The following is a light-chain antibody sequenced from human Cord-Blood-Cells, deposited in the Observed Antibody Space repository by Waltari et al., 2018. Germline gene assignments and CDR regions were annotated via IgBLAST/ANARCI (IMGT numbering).Light chain of an antibody. Sequence: QSALTPPRSVSGSPGQSVTIPCTGTSSYVGGYNYVPWYQQHPGKAPKLMIYDVSKRPSGVPDRFSGSKSGNTASLTISGLQAEDEADYYCCSYAGSYNYVFGTGTKVTVL. CDR3: CSYAGSYNYV. CDR1: SSYVGGYNY. V-gene: IGLV2-11*01. J-gene: IGLJ1*01. CDR2: DVS.